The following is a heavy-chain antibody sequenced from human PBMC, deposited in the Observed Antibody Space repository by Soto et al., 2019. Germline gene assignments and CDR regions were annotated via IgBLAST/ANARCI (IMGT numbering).Heavy chain of an antibody. J-gene: IGHJ6*02. CDR3: ARGSYYYDSSGYYPHYYYYYGMDV. Sequence: ASVKVSCKASGYTFTSYGISWVRQAPGQGLEWMGWISAYNGNTNYAQKLQGRVTMTTDTSTSTAYMELRSLRSDDTAVYYCARGSYYYDSSGYYPHYYYYYGMDVWGQGTTVTVSS. V-gene: IGHV1-18*01. CDR2: ISAYNGNT. CDR1: GYTFTSYG. D-gene: IGHD3-22*01.